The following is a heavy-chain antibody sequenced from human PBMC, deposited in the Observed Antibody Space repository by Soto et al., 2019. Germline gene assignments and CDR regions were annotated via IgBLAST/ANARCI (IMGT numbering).Heavy chain of an antibody. J-gene: IGHJ3*01. D-gene: IGHD2-21*01. V-gene: IGHV1-69*12. CDR3: ARRDSSFALDV. CDR1: GDTLNIYT. Sequence: QVQLVQSGAEVMRPGSSVKVSCRASGDTLNIYTINWVRQAPGQGLEWMGGINPASDAATFAQKFQGRVSITADGSRGTAYMELSRLRYEDTAMYYCARRDSSFALDVWGQGTMVTVST. CDR2: INPASDAA.